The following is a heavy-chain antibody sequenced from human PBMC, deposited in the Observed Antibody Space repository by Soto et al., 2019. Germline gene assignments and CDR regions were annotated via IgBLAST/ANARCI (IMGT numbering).Heavy chain of an antibody. CDR2: INPNSGGT. J-gene: IGHJ4*02. Sequence: ASVKVSCKASGYTFTGYYMHWVRQAPGRGLEWMGWINPNSGGTNYAQKFQGRVTMTRDTSISTAYMELSRLRSDDTAVYYCARGLVRGYSGYPKGYWGQGTLVTVSS. CDR1: GYTFTGYY. V-gene: IGHV1-2*02. CDR3: ARGLVRGYSGYPKGY. D-gene: IGHD5-12*01.